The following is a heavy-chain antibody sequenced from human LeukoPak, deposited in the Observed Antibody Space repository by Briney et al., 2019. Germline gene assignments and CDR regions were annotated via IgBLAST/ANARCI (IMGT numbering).Heavy chain of an antibody. D-gene: IGHD6-13*01. V-gene: IGHV3-23*01. J-gene: IGHJ5*02. CDR3: ARGIAAAGTWWFDP. CDR2: ISGSGGST. CDR1: GFTFSSYA. Sequence: GGSLRLSCAASGFTFSSYAMSWVRQAPRKGLEWVSAISGSGGSTYYADSVKGRFTISRDNSKNTLYLQMNSLRAEDTAVYYCARGIAAAGTWWFDPWGQGTLVTVSS.